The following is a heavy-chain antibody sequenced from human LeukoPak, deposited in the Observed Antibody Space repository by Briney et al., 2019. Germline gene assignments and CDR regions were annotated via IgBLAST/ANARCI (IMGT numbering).Heavy chain of an antibody. CDR1: GYSFTTYW. D-gene: IGHD6-13*01. CDR2: IYPGDSNT. J-gene: IGHJ4*02. Sequence: RGESLKISCKGSGYSFTTYWIGWVRQMPGKGLDWMGIIYPGDSNTRYSPSFQGQVTISADKSINTAYLQWSSLKASDTAMYYCARHHSSSWPLDYWGQETLVTVSS. CDR3: ARHHSSSWPLDY. V-gene: IGHV5-51*01.